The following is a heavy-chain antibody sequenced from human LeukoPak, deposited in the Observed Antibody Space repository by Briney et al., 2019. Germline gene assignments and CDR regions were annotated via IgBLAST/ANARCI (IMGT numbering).Heavy chain of an antibody. CDR2: IYYSGST. Sequence: KPSETLSLTCTVSGGSISSSSYYWGWIRQPPGKGLEWIGSIYYSGSTYYNPSLKSRVTISVDTSKNQFSLKLSSVTAADTAVYYCARTYYYDSSGYGHWGQGTLVTVSS. CDR3: ARTYYYDSSGYGH. J-gene: IGHJ4*02. V-gene: IGHV4-39*01. D-gene: IGHD3-22*01. CDR1: GGSISSSSYY.